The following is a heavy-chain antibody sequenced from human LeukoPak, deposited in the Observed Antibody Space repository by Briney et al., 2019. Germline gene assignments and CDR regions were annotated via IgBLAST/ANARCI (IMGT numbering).Heavy chain of an antibody. CDR2: IYSGGST. J-gene: IGHJ5*02. V-gene: IGHV3-66*01. CDR1: GFTFTNAW. D-gene: IGHD5-18*01. Sequence: GGSLRLSCAASGFTFTNAWMSWVRQAPGKGLEWVSVIYSGGSTYYADSVKGRFTISRDNSKNTLYLQMNSLRAEDTAVYYCARARGYSYGLSAWGQGTLVTVSS. CDR3: ARARGYSYGLSA.